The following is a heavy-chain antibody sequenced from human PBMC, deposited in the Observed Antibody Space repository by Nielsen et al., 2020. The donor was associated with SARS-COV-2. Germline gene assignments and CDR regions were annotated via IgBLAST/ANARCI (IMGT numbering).Heavy chain of an antibody. CDR3: AREDIGYSSSWSFDY. J-gene: IGHJ4*02. CDR2: ISSGSTYV. V-gene: IGHV3-21*01. CDR1: GYTFSAYS. Sequence: GESLKISCAPSGYTFSAYSMNWVRQAPGKGLERVSSISSGSTYVYYADSVKGRFTISRDNAKNSLYLQMNSLRAEDTAVYYCAREDIGYSSSWSFDYWGQGTLVTVSS. D-gene: IGHD6-13*01.